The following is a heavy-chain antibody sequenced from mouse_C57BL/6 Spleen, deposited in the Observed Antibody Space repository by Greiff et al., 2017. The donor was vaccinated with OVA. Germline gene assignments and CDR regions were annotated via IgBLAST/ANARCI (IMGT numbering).Heavy chain of an antibody. V-gene: IGHV1-85*01. D-gene: IGHD1-1*01. Sequence: QVQLQQSGPELVKPGASVKLSCKASGYTFTSYDINWVKQRPGQGLEWIGWIYPRDGSTKYNEKFKGKATLTVDTSSSTAYMELHSLTSEDSAVYFCASPHYYGSSRAWFAYWGQGTLVTVSA. CDR3: ASPHYYGSSRAWFAY. CDR2: IYPRDGST. CDR1: GYTFTSYD. J-gene: IGHJ3*01.